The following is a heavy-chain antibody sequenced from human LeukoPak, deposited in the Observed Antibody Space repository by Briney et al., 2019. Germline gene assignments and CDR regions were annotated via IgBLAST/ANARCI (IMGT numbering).Heavy chain of an antibody. J-gene: IGHJ4*02. Sequence: ASVKVSCKASGYTFTGYYMHWVRQAPGQGLEWMGWINPNSGGTNYAQKFQGRVTMTGDTSISTAYMELSRLRSDDTAVYYCARDRRDSSGYYYRYFDYWGQGTLVTVSS. V-gene: IGHV1-2*02. CDR1: GYTFTGYY. CDR3: ARDRRDSSGYYYRYFDY. D-gene: IGHD3-22*01. CDR2: INPNSGGT.